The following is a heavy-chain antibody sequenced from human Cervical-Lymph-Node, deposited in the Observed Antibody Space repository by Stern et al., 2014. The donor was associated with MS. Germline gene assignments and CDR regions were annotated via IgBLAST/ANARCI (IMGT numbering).Heavy chain of an antibody. D-gene: IGHD1-26*01. CDR1: GGTFSSYA. V-gene: IGHV1-69*01. CDR2: IIPIFGTA. J-gene: IGHJ6*02. Sequence: VQLVESGAEVVKPGSSVQLSCKASGGTFSSYAISWVRQAPGQGLEWMGGIIPIFGTANYAQKFQGRVTITADESTSTAYMELSSLRSEDTAVYYCARGELKEGLVRGMDVWGQGTTVTVSS. CDR3: ARGELKEGLVRGMDV.